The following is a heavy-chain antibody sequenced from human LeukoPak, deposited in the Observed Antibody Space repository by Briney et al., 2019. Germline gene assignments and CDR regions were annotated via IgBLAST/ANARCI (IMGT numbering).Heavy chain of an antibody. Sequence: SETLSLTCTVSGGSISSYYWSWIRQPTGKGLEWIGYIYYSGSTNYNPSLKSRVTISVDTSKNQFSLKLSSVTAADTAVYYCARIRVLWPTQHYYYYGMDVWGQGTTVTVSS. D-gene: IGHD3-10*01. V-gene: IGHV4-59*08. J-gene: IGHJ6*02. CDR2: IYYSGST. CDR1: GGSISSYY. CDR3: ARIRVLWPTQHYYYYGMDV.